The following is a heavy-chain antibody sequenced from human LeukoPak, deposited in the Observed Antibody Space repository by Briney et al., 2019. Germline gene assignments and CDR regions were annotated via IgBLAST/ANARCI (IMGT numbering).Heavy chain of an antibody. V-gene: IGHV1-2*02. CDR3: ARGWQLLWFGELYLDY. CDR1: GYTFTGYY. Sequence: ASVKVSCKASGYTFTGYYMHWVRQAPGQGLEWMGWINPNSGGTNYAQKFQGRVTMTRDTSISTAYMELSRLRSDDTAVYYCARGWQLLWFGELYLDYWGQGTLVTVSS. D-gene: IGHD3-10*01. CDR2: INPNSGGT. J-gene: IGHJ4*02.